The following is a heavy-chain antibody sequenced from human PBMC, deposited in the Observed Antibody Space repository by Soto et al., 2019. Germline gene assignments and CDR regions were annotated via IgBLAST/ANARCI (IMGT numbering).Heavy chain of an antibody. CDR1: GGSISSGDYY. V-gene: IGHV4-30-4*01. D-gene: IGHD3-3*01. CDR2: IYYSGST. Sequence: QVQLQESGPGLVKPSQTLSLTCTVSGGSISSGDYYWSWIRQPPGKGLEWIGYIYYSGSTYYNPSLKSRVTISVDTSKNQFSLKLSSVTAADTAVYYCARVVAGRRFLEWLLSPHFDYWGQGTLVTVSS. CDR3: ARVVAGRRFLEWLLSPHFDY. J-gene: IGHJ4*02.